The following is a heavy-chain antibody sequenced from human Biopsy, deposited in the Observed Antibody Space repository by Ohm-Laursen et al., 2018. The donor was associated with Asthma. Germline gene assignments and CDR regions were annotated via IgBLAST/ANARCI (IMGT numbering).Heavy chain of an antibody. CDR2: IYYSGTT. Sequence: SDTLSLTCSLSSGSGGYMRSGNYYWGWIRQPPGKGLEWFGRIYYSGTTYYNPPLESRVTVSADTSKNQFSLKLTSVTAADTAVYYCVRGSSSWHHGPFHYYYGLDVWGQGTTATVSS. J-gene: IGHJ6*02. D-gene: IGHD6-13*01. CDR3: VRGSSSWHHGPFHYYYGLDV. V-gene: IGHV4-39*01. CDR1: SGSGGYMRSGNYY.